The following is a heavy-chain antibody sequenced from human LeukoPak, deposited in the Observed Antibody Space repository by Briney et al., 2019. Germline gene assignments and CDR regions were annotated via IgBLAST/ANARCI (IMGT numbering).Heavy chain of an antibody. Sequence: SETLSLTCAVYGGSFSGYYWSWIRQPPGKGLEWIGEINHSGSTNYNPSLKSRVTISVDTSKNQLSLKLSSVTAADTAVYYCARGLGGGGIVVVPAAIRWFDPWGQGTLVTVSS. CDR3: ARGLGGGGIVVVPAAIRWFDP. V-gene: IGHV4-34*01. J-gene: IGHJ5*02. CDR2: INHSGST. D-gene: IGHD2-2*01. CDR1: GGSFSGYY.